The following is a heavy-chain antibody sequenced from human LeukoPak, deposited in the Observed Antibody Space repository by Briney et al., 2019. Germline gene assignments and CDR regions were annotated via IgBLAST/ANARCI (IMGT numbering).Heavy chain of an antibody. CDR3: ARGPIIDIVVVPAANDYYYMDV. V-gene: IGHV1-18*04. CDR2: ISAYNGNT. Sequence: ASVNVSCKASGYTFTDSYIHWLRQAPGQGLEWMGWISAYNGNTNYAQKIQGRVTMTTDTSTSTAYMELRSLRSDDTAVYYCARGPIIDIVVVPAANDYYYMDVWGKGTTVTVSS. CDR1: GYTFTDSY. J-gene: IGHJ6*03. D-gene: IGHD2-2*01.